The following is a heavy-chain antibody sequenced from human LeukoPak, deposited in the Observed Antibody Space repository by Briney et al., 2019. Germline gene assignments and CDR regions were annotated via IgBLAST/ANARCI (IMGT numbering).Heavy chain of an antibody. V-gene: IGHV4-39*01. CDR1: GXSVSSSISY. D-gene: IGHD3-16*02. J-gene: IGHJ5*02. CDR3: ARLNTRYTVLA. CDR2: VYYTGRT. Sequence: PSATLSLTCTVSGXSVSSSISYWGWIRQAPGEGLEGIGSVYYTGRTDYTPSLKTRATIYMDPSKNHFSLNLTSVTVADTAVYYCARLNTRYTVLAWGQATLVSVSS.